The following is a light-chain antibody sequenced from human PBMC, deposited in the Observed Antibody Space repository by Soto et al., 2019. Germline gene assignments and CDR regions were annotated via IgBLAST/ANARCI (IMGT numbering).Light chain of an antibody. V-gene: IGKV1-39*01. CDR1: QSISMY. Sequence: DIQMTQSPSSLSASVGDRVTITCRASQSISMYLNWYQQKPGNAPKLLRYAASSLQSGVPSRFSGGGSGTDFTLTIRSLQPEDFATYYCQQSYSTPLTFGGGTKVDIK. CDR3: QQSYSTPLT. CDR2: AAS. J-gene: IGKJ4*01.